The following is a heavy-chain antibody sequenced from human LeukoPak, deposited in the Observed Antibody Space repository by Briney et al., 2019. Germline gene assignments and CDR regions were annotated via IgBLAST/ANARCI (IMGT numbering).Heavy chain of an antibody. V-gene: IGHV1-2*06. D-gene: IGHD3-22*01. J-gene: IGHJ3*02. CDR2: INPKSGGT. Sequence: ASVKVSCKASGYTFTGYYMHWVRQAPGQGLEWMGRINPKSGGTNYAQKFQGRVTMTRDTSISTAYMELSRLRSDDTAVYYCARGGYYYDSSGYYDAFDIWGQGTMVTVSS. CDR3: ARGGYYYDSSGYYDAFDI. CDR1: GYTFTGYY.